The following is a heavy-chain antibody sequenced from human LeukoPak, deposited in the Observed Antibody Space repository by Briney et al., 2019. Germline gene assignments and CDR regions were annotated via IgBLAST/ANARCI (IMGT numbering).Heavy chain of an antibody. D-gene: IGHD1-1*01. CDR3: AKDLRRLDPMHRYNWNDGGFDY. J-gene: IGHJ4*02. CDR2: ISGRGGST. CDR1: GFTFSSYA. V-gene: IGHV3-23*01. Sequence: GGSLRLSCAASGFTFSSYAMSWVRQAPGKGLEWVSAISGRGGSTYYADSVKGRFTISRDNSKYTLYLQMNSLRAEDTAVYYCAKDLRRLDPMHRYNWNDGGFDYWGQGTLVTVSS.